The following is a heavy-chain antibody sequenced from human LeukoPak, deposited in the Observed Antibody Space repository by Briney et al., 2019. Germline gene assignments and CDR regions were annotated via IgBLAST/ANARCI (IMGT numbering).Heavy chain of an antibody. Sequence: GGSLRLSCAASGFTFTTYSMNWVRQAPGKGVQWVSYITGSSSNIHYADSVKGRFTISRDNAKNSVYLQMNSLRAEDTAVYYCVRGDGYNWFDSWGQGTLVTVSS. CDR2: ITGSSSNI. D-gene: IGHD5-24*01. J-gene: IGHJ5*01. CDR1: GFTFTTYS. V-gene: IGHV3-48*01. CDR3: VRGDGYNWFDS.